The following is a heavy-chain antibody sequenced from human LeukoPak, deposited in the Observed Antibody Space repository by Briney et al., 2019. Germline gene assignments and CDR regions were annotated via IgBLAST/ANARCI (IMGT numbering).Heavy chain of an antibody. CDR2: IYYSGST. CDR3: ARDWGVSARPGYMDV. CDR1: GGSISNYY. D-gene: IGHD6-6*01. Sequence: SETLSLTCTVSGGSISNYYWSWIRQPPGKGLEWIGYIYYSGSTKYNPSLKSRVTISVDTSKNQFSLRLSSVTAADTAVYYCARDWGVSARPGYMDVWGKGTTVTASS. J-gene: IGHJ6*03. V-gene: IGHV4-59*01.